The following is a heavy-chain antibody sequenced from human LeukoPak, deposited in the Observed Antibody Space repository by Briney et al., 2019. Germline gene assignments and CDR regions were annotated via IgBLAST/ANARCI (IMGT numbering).Heavy chain of an antibody. D-gene: IGHD2-2*01. Sequence: QPGGSLRLSCAVSGFTFSSYAMSWVRQAPGKGLEWVSAISGSGGSTYYADSVKGRFTISRDNSKDTLYLQMNSLRAEDTAVYYCAKDQGSYCSSTSCYQTQWGQGTLVTVSS. CDR1: GFTFSSYA. J-gene: IGHJ4*02. CDR3: AKDQGSYCSSTSCYQTQ. CDR2: ISGSGGST. V-gene: IGHV3-23*01.